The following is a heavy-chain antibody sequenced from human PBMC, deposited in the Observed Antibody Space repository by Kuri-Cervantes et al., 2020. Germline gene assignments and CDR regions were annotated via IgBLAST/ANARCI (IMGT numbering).Heavy chain of an antibody. J-gene: IGHJ6*02. Sequence: GGSLRLSCAASGFTFSNYWMQWVRQAPGKGLEWVAVISYDGSNKYYADSVKGRFTISRDNSKNTLYLQMNSLRAEDTAVYYCAKTQVLRYFDWLKAGRNYYGMDVWGQGTTVTVSS. D-gene: IGHD3-9*01. V-gene: IGHV3-30*18. CDR1: GFTFSNYW. CDR2: ISYDGSNK. CDR3: AKTQVLRYFDWLKAGRNYYGMDV.